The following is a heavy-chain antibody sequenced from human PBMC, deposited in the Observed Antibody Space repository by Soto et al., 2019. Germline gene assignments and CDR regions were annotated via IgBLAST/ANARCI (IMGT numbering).Heavy chain of an antibody. CDR1: GGSISSGSYY. CDR2: ISYSGST. D-gene: IGHD5-12*01. CDR3: ARWPYFDY. Sequence: QVQLQESGPGLVKPSQTLSLTCTVSGGSISSGSYYWSWIRQHPVKGLEWIGYISYSGSTYYNPYRKSRVTISVDTSKNQFSLKLSSVTAADTAVYYCARWPYFDYWGQGTLVTVSS. V-gene: IGHV4-31*03. J-gene: IGHJ4*02.